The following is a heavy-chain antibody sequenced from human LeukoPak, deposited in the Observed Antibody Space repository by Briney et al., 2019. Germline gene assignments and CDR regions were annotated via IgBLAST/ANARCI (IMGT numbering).Heavy chain of an antibody. CDR2: ISAYNGNT. V-gene: IGHV1-18*01. J-gene: IGHJ6*02. CDR1: GYTFTSYG. D-gene: IGHD2-2*01. Sequence: ASVKVSCKASGYTFTSYGISWVRQAPGQGLEWMGWISAYNGNTNYAQKLQGRVTTTTDTSTSTAYMELRSLRSDDTAVYYCASGVEVVPAVYYYGMDVWGQGTTVTVSS. CDR3: ASGVEVVPAVYYYGMDV.